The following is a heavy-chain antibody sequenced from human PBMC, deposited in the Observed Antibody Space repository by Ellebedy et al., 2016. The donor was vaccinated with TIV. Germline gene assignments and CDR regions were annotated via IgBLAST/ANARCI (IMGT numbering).Heavy chain of an antibody. D-gene: IGHD6-19*01. J-gene: IGHJ4*02. CDR2: IIPIFGPA. CDR3: ARLTSDTGWFFES. V-gene: IGHV1-69*13. Sequence: AASVKVSCKASGVTFSTSAFGWVRQAPGQGLEWMGGIIPIFGPAKYAQNFQGRVTITADESTSTAYMGLSGLKFEDTAIYYCARLTSDTGWFFESWGQGTLVTVSS. CDR1: GVTFSTSA.